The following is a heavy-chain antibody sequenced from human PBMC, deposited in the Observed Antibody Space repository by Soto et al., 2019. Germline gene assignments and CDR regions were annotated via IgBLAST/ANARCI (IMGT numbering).Heavy chain of an antibody. CDR3: ARDTRSVWFGELWGYYYYGMDV. Sequence: SLRLSCAASGFTFSSYGMHWVRQAPGKGLEWVAVIWYDGSNKYYADSVKGRFTISRDNSKNTLYLQMNSLRAEDTAVYYCARDTRSVWFGELWGYYYYGMDVWGQGTTVTVSS. J-gene: IGHJ6*02. CDR1: GFTFSSYG. D-gene: IGHD3-10*01. CDR2: IWYDGSNK. V-gene: IGHV3-33*01.